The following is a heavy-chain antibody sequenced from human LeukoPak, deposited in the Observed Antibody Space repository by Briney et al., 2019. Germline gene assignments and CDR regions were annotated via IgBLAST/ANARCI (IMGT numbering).Heavy chain of an antibody. J-gene: IGHJ5*02. Sequence: SVKVSCKASGGTFSSYAISWVRQAPGQGLEWVGGIIPIFGTANYAQKFQGRATITADESTSTAYMELSSLRSEDTAVYYCARSPPITMVREVAVNWFDPWGQGTLVTVSS. CDR1: GGTFSSYA. D-gene: IGHD3-10*01. CDR2: IIPIFGTA. V-gene: IGHV1-69*01. CDR3: ARSPPITMVREVAVNWFDP.